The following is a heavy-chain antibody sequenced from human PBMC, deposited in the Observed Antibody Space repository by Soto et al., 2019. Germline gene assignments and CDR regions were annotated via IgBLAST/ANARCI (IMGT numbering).Heavy chain of an antibody. CDR2: ISPNSGGT. V-gene: IGHV1-2*02. CDR3: ARANSGDDDAVDY. CDR1: GYTFTGYY. D-gene: IGHD5-12*01. J-gene: IGHJ4*01. Sequence: SSVKVSCKASGYTFTGYYIHWVRQAPGQGLEWMGWISPNSGGTNSAQKFQGRVTMARDTSINSVYMEVSRLRSDDTAVYFCARANSGDDDAVDYWG.